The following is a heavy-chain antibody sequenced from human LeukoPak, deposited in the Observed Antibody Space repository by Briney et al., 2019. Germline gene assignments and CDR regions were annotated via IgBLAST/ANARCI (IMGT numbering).Heavy chain of an antibody. D-gene: IGHD6-13*01. J-gene: IGHJ4*02. Sequence: SGTLSLTCAVSGGSISSSNWWSWVRQPPGKGLEWIGEIYHSGNTNYNPSLKSQVTISVDKSKNQFSLKLSSVTAADTAVYYCARTLAAAQSVDYFDYWGQGTLVTVSS. CDR2: IYHSGNT. CDR1: GGSISSSNW. CDR3: ARTLAAAQSVDYFDY. V-gene: IGHV4-4*02.